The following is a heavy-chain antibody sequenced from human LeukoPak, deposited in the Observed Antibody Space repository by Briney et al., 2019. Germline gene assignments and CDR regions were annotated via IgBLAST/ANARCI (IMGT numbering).Heavy chain of an antibody. CDR1: GFTISNNY. Sequence: GGSLRLSCAASGFTISNNYMNWVRQTPGKGLEWVSIIYSGGSTYYAESVKGRFTISRDNSKNTPYLQMNSLRAEDTAVYYCARRPYTNNHYYYAMDAWGQGTTVTVSS. CDR2: IYSGGST. D-gene: IGHD4-11*01. CDR3: ARRPYTNNHYYYAMDA. V-gene: IGHV3-66*01. J-gene: IGHJ6*02.